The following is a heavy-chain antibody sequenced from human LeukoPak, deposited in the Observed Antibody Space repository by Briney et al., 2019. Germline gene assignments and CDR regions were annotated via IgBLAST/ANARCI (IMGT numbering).Heavy chain of an antibody. CDR2: IIPILGIA. J-gene: IGHJ5*02. CDR3: ATPTPKSSSGWYEDGWFDP. V-gene: IGHV1-69*04. CDR1: GGTFTSYA. Sequence: ASVKVSCKASGGTFTSYAISWVRQAPGQGLEWMGRIIPILGIANYAQKFQGRVTITADKSTSTAYMELSSLRSEDTAVYYCATPTPKSSSGWYEDGWFDPRGPGTLVTVSS. D-gene: IGHD6-19*01.